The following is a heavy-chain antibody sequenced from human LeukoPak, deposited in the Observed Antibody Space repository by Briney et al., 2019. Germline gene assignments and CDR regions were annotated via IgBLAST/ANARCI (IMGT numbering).Heavy chain of an antibody. D-gene: IGHD1-26*01. J-gene: IGHJ4*02. V-gene: IGHV1-69*04. CDR3: ATDLVGATHHCDY. CDR1: GGTFSSYA. CDR2: IIPILGIA. Sequence: GASVKVSCKASGGTFSSYAISWVRQAPGQGLEWMGRIIPILGIANYAQKFQGRVTITADKSTSTAYMELSSLRSEDTAVYYCATDLVGATHHCDYWGQGTLVTVSS.